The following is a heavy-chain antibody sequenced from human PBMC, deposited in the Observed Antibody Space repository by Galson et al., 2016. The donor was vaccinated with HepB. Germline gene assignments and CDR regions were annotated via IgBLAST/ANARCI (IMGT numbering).Heavy chain of an antibody. V-gene: IGHV3-11*06. CDR3: AGGTMIRGLT. J-gene: IGHJ4*02. D-gene: IGHD3-10*01. CDR1: GFTFSDYY. Sequence: SLRLSCAASGFTFSDYYLSWIRQAPGKGLEWISYISSSISYTYYADAVKGRFTISRDNAENSLYLQMNSLRVEDTAVDYCAGGTMIRGLTWGQGTLVTVSS. CDR2: ISSSISYT.